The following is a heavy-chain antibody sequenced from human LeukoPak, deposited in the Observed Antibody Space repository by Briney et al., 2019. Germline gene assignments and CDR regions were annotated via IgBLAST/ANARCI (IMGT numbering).Heavy chain of an antibody. Sequence: SETLSLTCAVYGGSFSGYYWSWIRQPPGKGLEWIGEINHSGSTNYNPSLKSRVTISVDTSKNQFSLKLSSVTAADTAVYYCARLQIQLWSRGAFDYWGQGTLVTVSS. D-gene: IGHD5-18*01. V-gene: IGHV4-34*01. CDR2: INHSGST. CDR1: GGSFSGYY. CDR3: ARLQIQLWSRGAFDY. J-gene: IGHJ4*02.